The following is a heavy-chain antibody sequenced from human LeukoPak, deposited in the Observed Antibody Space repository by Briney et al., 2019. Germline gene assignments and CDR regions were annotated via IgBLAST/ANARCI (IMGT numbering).Heavy chain of an antibody. CDR3: ARDQYDTWSRRGNFDS. Sequence: GGSLRLSCAASGFTFSSYWMHWVRQAPGKGLVWVSHINGDGSTTSYADSVKGRFTISRDNAKNTVYLQMNSLRVEDTAVFYCARDQYDTWSRRGNFDSWGQGTLVIVSS. CDR2: INGDGSTT. J-gene: IGHJ4*02. D-gene: IGHD3-3*01. V-gene: IGHV3-74*01. CDR1: GFTFSSYW.